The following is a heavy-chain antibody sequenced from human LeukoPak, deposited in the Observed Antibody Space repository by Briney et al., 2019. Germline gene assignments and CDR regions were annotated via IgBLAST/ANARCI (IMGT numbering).Heavy chain of an antibody. Sequence: ASVKVSCKASGYIFTGYYMHWVRQAPGQGLEWMGWIKANSGGTNYAQKFQGRVTMTRDTSISTAYMELSRLRSDDTAVYYCARQFYYYYMDVWGKGTTVTVSS. J-gene: IGHJ6*03. CDR3: ARQFYYYYMDV. CDR1: GYIFTGYY. V-gene: IGHV1-2*02. CDR2: IKANSGGT.